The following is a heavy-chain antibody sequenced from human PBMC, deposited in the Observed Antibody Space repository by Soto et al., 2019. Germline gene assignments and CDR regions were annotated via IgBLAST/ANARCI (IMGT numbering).Heavy chain of an antibody. D-gene: IGHD2-2*03. J-gene: IGHJ3*02. V-gene: IGHV3-11*04. CDR3: ARDYGWAFDI. CDR1: GFIFDDFS. CDR2: VSGSGSPI. Sequence: PGGSLRLSCGASGFIFDDFSLSWVRQFPGEGLEWVSYVSGSGSPIDYADSVKGRFTISRDNAKNSLYLQMNSLRAEDTAVYYCARDYGWAFDIWGQGTMVTVSS.